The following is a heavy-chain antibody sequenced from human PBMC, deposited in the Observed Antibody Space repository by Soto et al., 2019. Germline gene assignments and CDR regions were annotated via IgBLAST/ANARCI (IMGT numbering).Heavy chain of an antibody. CDR3: ARTPPRTRYCSSTSCPANYYYYGMDV. Sequence: GASVKVSCKASGGTFSSYAISWVRQAPGQGLEWMGGIIPIFGTANYAQKFQGRVTITADESTSTAYMELSSLRSEDTAVYYCARTPPRTRYCSSTSCPANYYYYGMDVWGQGTTVTVSS. V-gene: IGHV1-69*13. D-gene: IGHD2-2*01. CDR2: IIPIFGTA. CDR1: GGTFSSYA. J-gene: IGHJ6*02.